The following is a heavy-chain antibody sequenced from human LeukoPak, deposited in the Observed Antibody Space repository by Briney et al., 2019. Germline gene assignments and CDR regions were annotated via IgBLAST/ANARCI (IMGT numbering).Heavy chain of an antibody. D-gene: IGHD3-22*01. CDR3: ARGGYYYDSSGYYYPGTFDH. CDR2: INHSGST. V-gene: IGHV4-34*01. CDR1: GGSFSGYY. J-gene: IGHJ4*02. Sequence: ASETLSLTCAVYGGSFSGYYWSWIRQPPGKGLEWIGEINHSGSTNYNPSLKSRVTISVDTSKNQFSLKLSSVTAADTAVYYCARGGYYYDSSGYYYPGTFDHWGQGTLVTVSS.